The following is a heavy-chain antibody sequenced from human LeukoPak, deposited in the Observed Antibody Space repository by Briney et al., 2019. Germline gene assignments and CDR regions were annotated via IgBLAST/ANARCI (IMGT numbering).Heavy chain of an antibody. CDR1: GGSFGGYY. D-gene: IGHD5-24*01. Sequence: PSETLSLTCAVYGGSFGGYYWSWIRQPPGKGLEWIGEINHSGSTNYNPSLKSRVTISVDTSKNQFSLKLSSVTAADTAVYYCARHGRWLPPDYWGQGTLVTVSS. CDR2: INHSGST. CDR3: ARHGRWLPPDY. J-gene: IGHJ4*02. V-gene: IGHV4-34*01.